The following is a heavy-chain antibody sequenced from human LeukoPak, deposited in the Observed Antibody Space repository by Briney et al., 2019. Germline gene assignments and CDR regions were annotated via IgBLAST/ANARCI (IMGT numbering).Heavy chain of an antibody. CDR2: IYHSGST. V-gene: IGHV4-4*02. Sequence: SGTLSLTCAVSGGSISSSNWWSWVRQPPGKGLEWIGEIYHSGSTNCNPSLKSRVTISVDKSKNQFSLKLSSVTAADTAVYYCARDRGYSSSSAYNWFDPWGQGTLVTVSS. J-gene: IGHJ5*02. CDR3: ARDRGYSSSSAYNWFDP. CDR1: GGSISSSNW. D-gene: IGHD6-6*01.